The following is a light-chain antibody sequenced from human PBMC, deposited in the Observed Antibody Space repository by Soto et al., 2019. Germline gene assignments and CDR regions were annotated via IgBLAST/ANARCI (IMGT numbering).Light chain of an antibody. CDR1: QSISSY. Sequence: DIQMTQSPSSLSASVGDRVTITCRASQSISSYLNWYQQKPGKAPKLLIYAASSLQSGVPSRFSGSGSGTDFTLTISSLQPEDFATYYCQQSYSTPPITFGQATLLEIK. CDR2: AAS. V-gene: IGKV1-39*01. J-gene: IGKJ5*01. CDR3: QQSYSTPPIT.